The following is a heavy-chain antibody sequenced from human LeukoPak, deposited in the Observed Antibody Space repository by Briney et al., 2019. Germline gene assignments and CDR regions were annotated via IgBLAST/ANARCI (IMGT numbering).Heavy chain of an antibody. D-gene: IGHD3-22*01. CDR1: GYSFTGYY. J-gene: IGHJ4*02. V-gene: IGHV1-2*02. CDR3: ARIPDFYDSRGPIPY. Sequence: ASVKVSCKASGYSFTGYYMHWVRQAPGQGLEWMGWINPNSDVTDYAQKFQGRITMTGDTSISTACMELSRLRSDDSAVYYCARIPDFYDSRGPIPYWGQGTLVTVSS. CDR2: INPNSDVT.